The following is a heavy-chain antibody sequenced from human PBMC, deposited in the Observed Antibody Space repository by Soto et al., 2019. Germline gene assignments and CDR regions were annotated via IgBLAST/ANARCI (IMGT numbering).Heavy chain of an antibody. V-gene: IGHV4-4*02. CDR2: IYHSGST. CDR1: GGPISSITG. Sequence: QLQSPGPGLGKPSGTLSLTCAVPGGPISSITGGGGVPQPQGKGLGWIGEIYHSGSTNYNPSLKSRVTISVDKSKNQFSLKLSSVTAADTAVYYCARTYDSYGYYFDYWGQGTLVTVSS. CDR3: ARTYDSYGYYFDY. J-gene: IGHJ4*02. D-gene: IGHD5-18*01.